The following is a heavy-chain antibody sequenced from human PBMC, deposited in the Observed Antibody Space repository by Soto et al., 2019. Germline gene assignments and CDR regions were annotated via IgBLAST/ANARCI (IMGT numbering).Heavy chain of an antibody. J-gene: IGHJ4*02. D-gene: IGHD2-15*01. Sequence: QVQLQESGPGLVKPSETLSLTCTVSGGSISSYYWSWIRQPPGKGLEWLGYIYYSGSTNYNPSLKSRSTISVDTSKNQFSLKLSSVTGADTAVYYCARLGVCSGGSCYYPYYFDYWGQGTLVTVSS. CDR3: ARLGVCSGGSCYYPYYFDY. CDR1: GGSISSYY. V-gene: IGHV4-59*08. CDR2: IYYSGST.